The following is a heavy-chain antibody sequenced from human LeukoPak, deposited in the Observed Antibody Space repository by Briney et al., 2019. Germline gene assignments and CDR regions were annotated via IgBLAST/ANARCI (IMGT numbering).Heavy chain of an antibody. CDR3: VADLPGTNSPYFDY. V-gene: IGHV3-15*01. Sequence: KTGGSLRLSCAASGFTFSAAWMNWVRQAPGKGLEWVGRIKSKSNGGTTDFAAPVRDRFTISRDDSQNTLNLQMDSLRTEDTAVYYCVADLPGTNSPYFDYWGQGNLVTVSS. J-gene: IGHJ4*02. CDR1: GFTFSAAW. D-gene: IGHD4/OR15-4a*01. CDR2: IKSKSNGGTT.